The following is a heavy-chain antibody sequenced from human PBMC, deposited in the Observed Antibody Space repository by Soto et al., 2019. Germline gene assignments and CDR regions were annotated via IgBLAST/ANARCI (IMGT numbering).Heavy chain of an antibody. CDR1: GFTFSSYA. D-gene: IGHD2-8*01. V-gene: IGHV3-23*01. CDR3: AKGNSWSPGLVLDI. J-gene: IGHJ3*02. CDR2: ISGSGGST. Sequence: GGSLRLSCAASGFTFSSYAMNWVRQAPGKGLEWVSAISGSGGSTYYADSVKGRFTISRDSSKNTLYLQMNSLRAEDTAVYYYAKGNSWSPGLVLDIWGQGTMVTVSS.